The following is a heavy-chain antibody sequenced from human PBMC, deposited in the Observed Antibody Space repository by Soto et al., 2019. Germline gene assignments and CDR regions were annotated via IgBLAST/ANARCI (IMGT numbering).Heavy chain of an antibody. CDR1: GYKFSSKW. V-gene: IGHV5-51*01. CDR3: ARPGTDY. CDR2: IDPGDSDT. Sequence: GEYLKLSCEGSGYKFSSKWIGWVRQMPGKGLEWMGIIDPGDSDTRYSPSFQGQVTISADKSISTAHLQWSTLKASDSGTYYCARPGTDYWGQGKLVTASS. D-gene: IGHD1-1*01. J-gene: IGHJ4*02.